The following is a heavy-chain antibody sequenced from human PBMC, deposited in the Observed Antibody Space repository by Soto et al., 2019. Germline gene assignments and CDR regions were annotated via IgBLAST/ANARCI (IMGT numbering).Heavy chain of an antibody. CDR2: ISGSGGST. Sequence: PGGSLRLSCAASGFTFSSYAMSWVRQAPGKGLEWVSAISGSGGSTYYADSVKGRFTISRDNSKNTLYLQMNSLRAEDTAVYYCAKDTEVQSTLANPYYFDYWGQGTLVTVSS. V-gene: IGHV3-23*01. CDR3: AKDTEVQSTLANPYYFDY. CDR1: GFTFSSYA. D-gene: IGHD1-1*01. J-gene: IGHJ4*02.